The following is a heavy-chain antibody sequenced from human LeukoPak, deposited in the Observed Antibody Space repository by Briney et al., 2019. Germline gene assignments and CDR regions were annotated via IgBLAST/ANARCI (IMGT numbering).Heavy chain of an antibody. Sequence: SKTLSLTCTVSGGSISSYYWSWIRQPAGKGLEWIGRIYTSGSTNYNPSLKSRVTMSVDTSKNQFSLKLSSVTAADTAVYYCARSAAWIQLWYYFDYWGQGTLVTVSS. V-gene: IGHV4-4*07. CDR1: GGSISSYY. CDR3: ARSAAWIQLWYYFDY. J-gene: IGHJ4*02. D-gene: IGHD5-18*01. CDR2: IYTSGST.